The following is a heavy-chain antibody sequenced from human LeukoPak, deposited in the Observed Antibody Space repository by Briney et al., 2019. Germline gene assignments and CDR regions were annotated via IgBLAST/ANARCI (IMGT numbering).Heavy chain of an antibody. D-gene: IGHD1-26*01. CDR3: ASGSYYPY. CDR2: ISPNSGNT. CDR1: GYTFPNFG. V-gene: IGHV1-18*01. Sequence: ASVKVSCKASGYTFPNFGITWVRHAPGQGLEWMGWISPNSGNTKSAQKFQGRVTMTTDTSTSTAYMELRSLRSDDTAVYYCASGSYYPYWGQGTLVTVSS. J-gene: IGHJ4*02.